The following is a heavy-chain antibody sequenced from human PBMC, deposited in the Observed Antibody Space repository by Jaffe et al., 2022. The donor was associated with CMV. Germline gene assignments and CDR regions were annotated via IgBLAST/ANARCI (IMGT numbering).Heavy chain of an antibody. CDR1: GFTVSSNY. V-gene: IGHV3-53*02. CDR2: IYSGGST. Sequence: EVQLVETGGGLIQPGGSLRLSCAASGFTVSSNYMSWVRQAPGKGLEWVSVIYSGGSTYYADSVKGRFTISRDNSKNTLYLQMNSLRAEDTAVYYCARDLLGVRGVIVAFDIWGQGTMVTVSS. D-gene: IGHD3-10*01. CDR3: ARDLLGVRGVIVAFDI. J-gene: IGHJ3*02.